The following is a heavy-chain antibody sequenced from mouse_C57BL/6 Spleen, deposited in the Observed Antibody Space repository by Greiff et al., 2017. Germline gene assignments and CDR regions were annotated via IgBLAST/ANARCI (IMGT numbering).Heavy chain of an antibody. CDR1: GYTFTSYW. CDR2: IDPSDSYT. D-gene: IGHD2-4*01. CDR3: ARGGDYGDGLRLAY. J-gene: IGHJ3*01. Sequence: QVQLQQPGAELVMPGASVKLSCKASGYTFTSYWMHWVKQRPGQGLEWIGEIDPSDSYTNYNQKFKGKSTLTVDKSSSTAYMQLSSLTSEDSAVYYCARGGDYGDGLRLAYWGQGTLVTVSA. V-gene: IGHV1-69*01.